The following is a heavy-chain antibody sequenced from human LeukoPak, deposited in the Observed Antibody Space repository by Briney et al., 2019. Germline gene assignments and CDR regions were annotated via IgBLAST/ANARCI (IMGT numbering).Heavy chain of an antibody. D-gene: IGHD2-15*01. CDR3: ARDDCSGGSCYHY. J-gene: IGHJ4*02. V-gene: IGHV1-46*01. Sequence: ASVKVSCMASGYTFTSYYMHWARQAPGQGLEWMGIINPSGGSTSYAQKFQGRVTMTRDTSTSTVYMELSSLRSEDTAVYYCARDDCSGGSCYHYWGQGTLVTVSS. CDR2: INPSGGST. CDR1: GYTFTSYY.